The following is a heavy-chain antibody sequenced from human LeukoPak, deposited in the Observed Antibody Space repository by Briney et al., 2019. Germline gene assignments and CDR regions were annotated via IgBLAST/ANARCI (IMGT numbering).Heavy chain of an antibody. D-gene: IGHD6-13*01. J-gene: IGHJ4*02. CDR2: ISYDGSNK. CDR3: AKDRIAAAVMGALVY. CDR1: GFTFGSYW. V-gene: IGHV3-30*18. Sequence: QPGGSLRLSCEASGFTFGSYWMHWVRQAPGKGLEWVALISYDGSNKYYRDSVKGRFTISRDNSKNTLYLQMNSLRAEDTAVYYCAKDRIAAAVMGALVYWGQGTLVTVSS.